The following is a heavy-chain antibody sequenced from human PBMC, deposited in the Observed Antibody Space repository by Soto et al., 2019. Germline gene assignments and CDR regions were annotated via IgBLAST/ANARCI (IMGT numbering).Heavy chain of an antibody. CDR3: ARKGQAAGSLYYYYMDV. D-gene: IGHD6-13*01. CDR1: GFTFSSYW. CDR2: IKQDGSEK. V-gene: IGHV3-7*01. Sequence: GGSLRLSCAASGFTFSSYWMSWVRQAPGKGLEWVANIKQDGSEKYYVDSVKGRFTISRDNAKNSLYLQMNSLRAEDTAVYYCARKGQAAGSLYYYYMDVWGKGTTVTVSS. J-gene: IGHJ6*03.